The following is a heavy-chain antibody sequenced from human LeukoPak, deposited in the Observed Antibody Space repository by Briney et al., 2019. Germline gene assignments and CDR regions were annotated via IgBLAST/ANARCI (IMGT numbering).Heavy chain of an antibody. J-gene: IGHJ4*02. D-gene: IGHD3-10*01. V-gene: IGHV1-2*02. CDR3: ATAAMVRGVIYFDY. CDR1: GYTFTAFY. CDR2: INPNSAGT. Sequence: GASVKVSCKASGYTFTAFYIHWVRQAPGQGLEWMGWINPNSAGTTYAQKFQGRVSMTRDTSISTAYMELSGQTSDDTAMYYCATAAMVRGVIYFDYWGQGARVTVSS.